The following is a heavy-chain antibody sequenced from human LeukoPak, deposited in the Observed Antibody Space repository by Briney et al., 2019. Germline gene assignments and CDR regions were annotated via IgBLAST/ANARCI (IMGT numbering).Heavy chain of an antibody. J-gene: IGHJ3*02. Sequence: SETLSLTCTVSGGSISSYHWSWMRQPPGKGLEWIGYIYYSGSTNYNPSLKSRVTISVDTSKNQISLKVNSVTAADTAVYYCAKEMGYGSGTTYYSVAFDIWGQGTMVTVSS. CDR1: GGSISSYH. CDR2: IYYSGST. CDR3: AKEMGYGSGTTYYSVAFDI. V-gene: IGHV4-59*01. D-gene: IGHD2-2*01.